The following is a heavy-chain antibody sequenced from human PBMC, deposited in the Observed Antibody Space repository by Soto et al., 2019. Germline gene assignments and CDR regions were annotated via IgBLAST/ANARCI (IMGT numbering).Heavy chain of an antibody. CDR1: SYTFTSYG. J-gene: IGHJ3*02. CDR2: ISAYNGNT. CDR3: ERCITIFGVVTLDAFDI. D-gene: IGHD3-3*01. V-gene: IGHV1-18*01. Sequence: ASVKVSCKASSYTFTSYGISWVRQAPGQGLEWMGWISAYNGNTNYAQKLQGRVTMTTDTSTSTAYMELRSLRSDDTAVYYCERCITIFGVVTLDAFDIWGQGTMVTVSS.